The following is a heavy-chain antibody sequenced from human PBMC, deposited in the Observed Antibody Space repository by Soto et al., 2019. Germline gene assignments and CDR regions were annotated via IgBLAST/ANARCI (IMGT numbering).Heavy chain of an antibody. J-gene: IGHJ5*02. D-gene: IGHD2-2*01. CDR2: ISAYNGNT. V-gene: IGHV1-18*01. Sequence: GASVKVSCKASGYTFTSYGISWVRQAPGQGLEWMGWISAYNGNTNYAQKLQGRVTMTTDTSTSTAYMELRSLRSDDTAVYYCARVGADIVVSPGQYNWFDPWGQGTLVTVSS. CDR1: GYTFTSYG. CDR3: ARVGADIVVSPGQYNWFDP.